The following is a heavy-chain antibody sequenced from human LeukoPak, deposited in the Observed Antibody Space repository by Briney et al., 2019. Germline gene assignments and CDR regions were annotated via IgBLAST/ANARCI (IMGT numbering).Heavy chain of an antibody. D-gene: IGHD3-22*01. Sequence: SETLSLTCTVPGGSISSYYWSWIRQPPGKGLEWIGFIYYSGSTNYNPSLKSRVTISVDTSKNQFSLKLSSVTAADTAVYYCARAINYYDSSGQSLKDVWGKGTTVTISS. V-gene: IGHV4-59*01. J-gene: IGHJ6*04. CDR2: IYYSGST. CDR1: GGSISSYY. CDR3: ARAINYYDSSGQSLKDV.